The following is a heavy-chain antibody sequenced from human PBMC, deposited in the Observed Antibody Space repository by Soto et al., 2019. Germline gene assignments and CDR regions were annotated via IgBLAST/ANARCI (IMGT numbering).Heavy chain of an antibody. V-gene: IGHV2-5*01. D-gene: IGHD4-4*01. J-gene: IGHJ4*02. CDR1: GFSLSTDGVG. CDR2: IYWNDDK. CDR3: ARRPRYSKYVDY. Sequence: QITLKESGPTLVKPTQTLTLTCTFSGFSLSTDGVGVGWIRQPPGKALEWLALIYWNDDKRYSPFLKSRLTIDKDTSQNQVVLTMTNVDPADTATYYCARRPRYSKYVDYWGQGTLVTVSS.